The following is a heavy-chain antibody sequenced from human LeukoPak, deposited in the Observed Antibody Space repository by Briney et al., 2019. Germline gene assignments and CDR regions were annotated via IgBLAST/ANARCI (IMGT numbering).Heavy chain of an antibody. Sequence: PSETLSLTCTVSGGFISSHYWNWIRQPPGKGLEWIGYVFYTGSTNYNPSLRSRVTMSVDTSKNQFSLKLRSVTAADTAVYYCARAHPAYSSSSGFDYWGQGALVTVSS. CDR3: ARAHPAYSSSSGFDY. D-gene: IGHD6-6*01. CDR2: VFYTGST. V-gene: IGHV4-59*11. J-gene: IGHJ4*02. CDR1: GGFISSHY.